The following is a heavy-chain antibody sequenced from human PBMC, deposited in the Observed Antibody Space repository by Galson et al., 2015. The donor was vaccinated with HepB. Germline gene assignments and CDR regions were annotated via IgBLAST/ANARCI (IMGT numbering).Heavy chain of an antibody. V-gene: IGHV3-23*01. D-gene: IGHD2-2*03. CDR1: GFTFSNYA. CDR3: VKWARPGYGYFSEGFDV. J-gene: IGHJ3*01. CDR2: ISDGGDDT. Sequence: SLRLSCAASGFTFSNYAMSWVRQAPGKGLEWVSAISDGGDDTYYADSVRGRFTISGDNFKNTLYLQMNSLRAEDTAAYYCVKWARPGYGYFSEGFDVWGQGTMVTVSS.